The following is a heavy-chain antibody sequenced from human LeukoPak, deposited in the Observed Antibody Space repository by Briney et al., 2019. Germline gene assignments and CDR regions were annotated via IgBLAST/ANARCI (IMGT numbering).Heavy chain of an antibody. CDR3: ARDMAYSSGWYPKYFDY. CDR2: INHSGST. J-gene: IGHJ4*02. Sequence: PSETLSLTCAVYGGSFSGYYWSWIRQPPGKGLEWIGEINHSGSTNYNPSLKSRVTISVDTSKNQFSLKLSSVTAADTAVYYCARDMAYSSGWYPKYFDYWGQGTLVTVSS. CDR1: GGSFSGYY. D-gene: IGHD6-19*01. V-gene: IGHV4-34*01.